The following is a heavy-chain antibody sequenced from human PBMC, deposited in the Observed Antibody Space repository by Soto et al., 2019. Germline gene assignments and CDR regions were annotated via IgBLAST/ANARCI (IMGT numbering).Heavy chain of an antibody. D-gene: IGHD3-10*01. J-gene: IGHJ1*01. V-gene: IGHV3-23*01. Sequence: EIQLLESGGGLAQPGGSLRLSCVASGFSFSEYGMSWVRQTPQKTLEWVASISGNKMTTFYPDSVKGRFFISRDNSATTLHLQMNSLRADDTAIYYCAKRRLNTITALSDYWGQGGQVTVSP. CDR3: AKRRLNTITALSDY. CDR1: GFSFSEYG. CDR2: ISGNKMTT.